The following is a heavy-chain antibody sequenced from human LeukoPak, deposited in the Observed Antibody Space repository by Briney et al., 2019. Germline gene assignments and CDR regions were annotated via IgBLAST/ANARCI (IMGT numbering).Heavy chain of an antibody. CDR1: GFTFSDYY. Sequence: GALRLSCPASGFTFSDYYMSWLRQAPGKGLEWVSHISSSANTRYYADSVKGRFTISRDNTTNSLYLQMNSLRAEDTAVYYCARDPTAGYESSGYGGFDSWGQGTLVTVSS. CDR3: ARDPTAGYESSGYGGFDS. CDR2: ISSSANTR. J-gene: IGHJ4*02. V-gene: IGHV3-11*01. D-gene: IGHD3-22*01.